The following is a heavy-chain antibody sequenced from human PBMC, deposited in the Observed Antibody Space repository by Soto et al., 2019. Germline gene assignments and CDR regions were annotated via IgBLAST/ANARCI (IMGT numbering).Heavy chain of an antibody. J-gene: IGHJ4*02. V-gene: IGHV3-9*01. CDR1: GFTFDDYA. CDR2: ISWNSGSI. CDR3: AKDMDDILTGYYNY. D-gene: IGHD3-9*01. Sequence: GGSLRLSCAASGFTFDDYAMHWVRQAPGKGLEWVSGISWNSGSIGYADSVKGRFTISRDNAKNSLYLQMNSLRAEDTALYYCAKDMDDILTGYYNYWGQGTLVTVSS.